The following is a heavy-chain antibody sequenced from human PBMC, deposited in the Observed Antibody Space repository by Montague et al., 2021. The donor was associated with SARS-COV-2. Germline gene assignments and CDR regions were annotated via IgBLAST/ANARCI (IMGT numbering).Heavy chain of an antibody. D-gene: IGHD3-10*01. CDR1: GFTFSSYS. J-gene: IGHJ6*02. Sequence: SLRLSCAASGFTFSSYSMNWVRQAPGKGLEWVSYISISSNPKYYTDSVQGRFTISRDNAKNSLYLQMNSLRAEDTAVYYCARDRGGRFSNCPYFYGMDVWGQGTRVTVSS. CDR2: ISISSNPK. V-gene: IGHV3-48*04. CDR3: ARDRGGRFSNCPYFYGMDV.